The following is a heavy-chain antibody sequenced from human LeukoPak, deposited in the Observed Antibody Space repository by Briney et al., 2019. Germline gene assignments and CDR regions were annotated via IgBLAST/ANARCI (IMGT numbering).Heavy chain of an antibody. CDR3: ARVGAALGYLRHYGMDV. CDR1: GYTFTGYY. V-gene: IGHV1-2*02. CDR2: INPNSGGT. Sequence: GASVKVSCKASGYTFTGYYMHWVRQAPGQGLEWMGWINPNSGGTNYAQKFQGRVTMTRDTSISTVYMELSRLRSDDTAVYYCARVGAALGYLRHYGMDVWGQGTTVTVSS. D-gene: IGHD2-15*01. J-gene: IGHJ6*02.